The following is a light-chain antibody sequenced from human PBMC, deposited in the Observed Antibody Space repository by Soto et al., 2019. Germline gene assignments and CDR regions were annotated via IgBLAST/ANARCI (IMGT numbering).Light chain of an antibody. CDR1: QDIRND. CDR3: VQHYNFPPT. J-gene: IGKJ1*01. CDR2: AAS. Sequence: AIQMTQSPSSLSASVGDRVTLTCRASQDIRNDLGWYQQKPGLAPKFLIYAASNLQIGVPSRFSGSGSGRDFTLTITSPQPEDFATYFCVQHYNFPPTFGQGTKVDIK. V-gene: IGKV1-6*01.